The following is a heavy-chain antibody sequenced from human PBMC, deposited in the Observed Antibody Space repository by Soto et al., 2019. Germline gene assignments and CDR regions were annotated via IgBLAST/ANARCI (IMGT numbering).Heavy chain of an antibody. V-gene: IGHV4-39*01. CDR3: AREAIFYGDYDY. D-gene: IGHD4-17*01. J-gene: IGHJ4*02. Sequence: QLQLQESGPGLVKPSETLSLTCTVSGGSISSSSYYWGWIRQPPGKGLEWIGSIYYSGSTYYNPSLKSRVTISVDTSKNQFSLKLSSVTAADTAVYYRAREAIFYGDYDYWGQGTLVTLSS. CDR1: GGSISSSSYY. CDR2: IYYSGST.